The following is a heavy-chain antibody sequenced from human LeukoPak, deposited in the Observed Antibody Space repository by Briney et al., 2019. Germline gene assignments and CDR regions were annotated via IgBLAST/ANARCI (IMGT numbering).Heavy chain of an antibody. V-gene: IGHV4-34*01. CDR2: INHSGST. Sequence: PSETLSLTCAVYGGSFSCYYWSWIRQPPGKGLEWIGEINHSGSTNYNPSLKSRVTIPVDTSKNQFSLKLSSVTAADTAVYYCARARRYFDWLYPWFDPWGQGTLVTVSS. J-gene: IGHJ5*02. D-gene: IGHD3-9*01. CDR3: ARARRYFDWLYPWFDP. CDR1: GGSFSCYY.